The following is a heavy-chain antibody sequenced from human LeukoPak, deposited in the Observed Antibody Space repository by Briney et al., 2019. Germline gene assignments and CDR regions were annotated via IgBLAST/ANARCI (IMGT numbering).Heavy chain of an antibody. CDR3: AREHFRNSGSYIGQNDY. V-gene: IGHV1-46*01. J-gene: IGHJ4*02. CDR2: IGPSGGST. Sequence: GASVKVSCKAFGYTFTSNYMHWVRQAPGQGPEWMGVIGPSGGSTTYAQKFQGRVTMTTDTSTSTAYMELRSLRSDDTAVYYCAREHFRNSGSYIGQNDYWGQGTLVTVSS. D-gene: IGHD1-26*01. CDR1: GYTFTSNY.